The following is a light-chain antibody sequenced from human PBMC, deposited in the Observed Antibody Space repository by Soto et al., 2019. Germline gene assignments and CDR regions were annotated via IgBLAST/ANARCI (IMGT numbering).Light chain of an antibody. CDR1: QDIREY. CDR3: QQYSDYPWT. CDR2: AAS. Sequence: DIQMTQSPSSLSASVGDRVTITCRASQDIREYVAWFQQKPGKGPKSLISAASSLQSGVPSKFSGRGSGTDFTLTISSLQTEDFATYYCQQYSDYPWTFGQGTTVEIK. V-gene: IGKV1-16*02. J-gene: IGKJ1*01.